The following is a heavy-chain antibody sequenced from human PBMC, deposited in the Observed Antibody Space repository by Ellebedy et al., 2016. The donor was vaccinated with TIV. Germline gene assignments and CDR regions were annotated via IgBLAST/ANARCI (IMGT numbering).Heavy chain of an antibody. Sequence: GESLKISCAAPGFTFSSYWMSWVRQAPGKGLEWVANINQDGSQKYYVDSVKGRFTISRDNAKNSLYLQMNSLGVDDTAVYYCATDGSYGDYRSPTHGFEFWGQGTMVTVSS. CDR1: GFTFSSYW. J-gene: IGHJ3*01. CDR2: INQDGSQK. D-gene: IGHD4-17*01. CDR3: ATDGSYGDYRSPTHGFEF. V-gene: IGHV3-7*01.